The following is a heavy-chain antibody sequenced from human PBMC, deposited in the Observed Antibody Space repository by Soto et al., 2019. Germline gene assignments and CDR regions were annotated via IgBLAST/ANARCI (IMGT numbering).Heavy chain of an antibody. J-gene: IGHJ6*02. V-gene: IGHV4-61*01. CDR1: GGFVNSDTHS. Sequence: KSSDTLSRTCTVSGGFVNSDTHSWSWIRQTPGKRLEWIGFIYSGGSTKNPSLRSRVTMSVDTSKNQFSLKLRSVIVADTAVYHCARFVRSCSATTCSTRADVWGQGITVTVSS. CDR2: IYSGGST. D-gene: IGHD2-2*01. CDR3: ARFVRSCSATTCSTRADV.